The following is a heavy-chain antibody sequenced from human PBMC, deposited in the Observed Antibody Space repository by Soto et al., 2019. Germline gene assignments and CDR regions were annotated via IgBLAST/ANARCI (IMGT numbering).Heavy chain of an antibody. CDR2: INPNSGGT. CDR3: AASAANVYCGMDV. J-gene: IGHJ6*02. D-gene: IGHD6-13*01. CDR1: GYTFTGSY. V-gene: IGHV1-2*04. Sequence: QVQLVQSGAEVKKPGASVKVSCKASGYTFTGSYMHWVRQAPGQGLEWRGWINPNSGGTNYAQKSQGWVTMTSDTSISTAYMELSRLRSDDTAVYYCAASAANVYCGMDVWGQGTTVTVSS.